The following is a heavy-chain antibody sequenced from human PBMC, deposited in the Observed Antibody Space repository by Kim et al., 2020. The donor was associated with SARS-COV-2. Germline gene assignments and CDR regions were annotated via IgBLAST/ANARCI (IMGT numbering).Heavy chain of an antibody. Sequence: SPSFQGQVTISADKSISTAYLQWSSLKASDTAMYYCARWLGSSWTGYFDYWGQGTLVTVSS. CDR3: ARWLGSSWTGYFDY. V-gene: IGHV5-51*01. J-gene: IGHJ4*02. D-gene: IGHD6-13*01.